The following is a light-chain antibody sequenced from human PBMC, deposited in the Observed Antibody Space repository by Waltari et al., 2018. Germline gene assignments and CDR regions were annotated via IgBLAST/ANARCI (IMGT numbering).Light chain of an antibody. J-gene: IGKJ4*01. CDR2: WAS. CDR3: QQYHTTPLT. V-gene: IGKV4-1*01. Sequence: DIVMTQSPDSLAVSLGERATINCKSSPSVLYSSNNKNYLAWYQQKPGQPPKLLIYWASTRESGVPDRFSGSGSGTDFTLTISSLQAEDVVVYYCQQYHTTPLTFGGGTKVEIK. CDR1: PSVLYSSNNKNY.